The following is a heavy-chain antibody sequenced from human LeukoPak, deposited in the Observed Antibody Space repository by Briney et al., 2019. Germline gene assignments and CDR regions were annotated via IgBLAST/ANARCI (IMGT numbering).Heavy chain of an antibody. D-gene: IGHD4-17*01. Sequence: RGSLRLSCAASGFTFSSYGMHWVRQAPGKGLEWVAVISYDGSNKYYADSVKGRFTISRDNSKNTLYLQMNSLRAEDTAVYYCAKTDYGDYVSAFDIWGQGTMVTVSS. CDR1: GFTFSSYG. CDR3: AKTDYGDYVSAFDI. CDR2: ISYDGSNK. V-gene: IGHV3-30*18. J-gene: IGHJ3*02.